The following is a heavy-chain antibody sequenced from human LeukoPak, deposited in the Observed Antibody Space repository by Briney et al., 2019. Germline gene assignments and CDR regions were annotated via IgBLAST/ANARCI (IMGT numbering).Heavy chain of an antibody. D-gene: IGHD3-3*01. CDR3: ARELTLYYDFWSGSLFDP. Sequence: GRSLRLSCAASGFTFSSYGMHWVRQAPGKGLEWVAVIWYDGSNKYYADSVKGRFTISRDNSKNTLYLQMNSLRAEDTAVYYCARELTLYYDFWSGSLFDPWGQGTLVTVSS. V-gene: IGHV3-33*01. CDR1: GFTFSSYG. CDR2: IWYDGSNK. J-gene: IGHJ5*02.